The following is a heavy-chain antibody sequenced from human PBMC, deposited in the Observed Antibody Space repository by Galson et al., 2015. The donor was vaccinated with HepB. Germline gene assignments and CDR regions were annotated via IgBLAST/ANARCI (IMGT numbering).Heavy chain of an antibody. CDR1: GYTFIGYY. CDR2: INPDSGGT. CDR3: ARADSSVSSPFDF. J-gene: IGHJ4*02. V-gene: IGHV1-2*02. Sequence: SVKVSCKASGYTFIGYYVHWVRQAPGQGLEWMGWINPDSGGTDYAQKFQGRVTMTRDTSVSTAYMELRSLRSDDAAVYFCARADSSVSSPFDFWGQGTLVTVSS. D-gene: IGHD3-22*01.